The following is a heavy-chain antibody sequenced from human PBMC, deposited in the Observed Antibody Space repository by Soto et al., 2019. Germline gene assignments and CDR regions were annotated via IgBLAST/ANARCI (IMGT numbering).Heavy chain of an antibody. Sequence: SETLSLTCTVSGGSISSYYWSWIRQPPGKGLEWIGYIYYSGSTNYNPSLKSRVSISIDTSKNQFSLKLTSVTAAATAIYYCGRLNGISSYWAFDYWGQGTLVTVSS. D-gene: IGHD3-3*02. CDR3: GRLNGISSYWAFDY. CDR1: GGSISSYY. CDR2: IYYSGST. J-gene: IGHJ4*02. V-gene: IGHV4-59*08.